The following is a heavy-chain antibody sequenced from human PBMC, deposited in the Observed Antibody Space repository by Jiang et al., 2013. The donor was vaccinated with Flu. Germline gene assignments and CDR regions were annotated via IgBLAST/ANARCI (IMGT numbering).Heavy chain of an antibody. CDR2: ISSSSSAI. CDR3: AKENTGGYYRLDAFDI. Sequence: ESGGGLVQPGESLRLSCAASGFTFSSYSMNWVRQAPGKGLEWLSYISSSSSAIYYADSVKGRFTISRDNAKDSLYLQMNSLRAEDTAIYYCAKENTGGYYRLDAFDIWGQ. CDR1: GFTFSSYS. D-gene: IGHD3-16*01. V-gene: IGHV3-48*01. J-gene: IGHJ3*02.